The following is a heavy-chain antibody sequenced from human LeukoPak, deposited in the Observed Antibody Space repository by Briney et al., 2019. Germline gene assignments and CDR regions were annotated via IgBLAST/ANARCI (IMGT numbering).Heavy chain of an antibody. D-gene: IGHD6-19*01. J-gene: IGHJ5*02. CDR3: AREGIAVAGHDWFDP. CDR1: GGSISSGGYY. V-gene: IGHV4-31*03. CDR2: IYYSGST. Sequence: SSETLSLTCTVSGGSISSGGYYWSWIRQHPGKGLEWIGYIYYSGSTYYNPSLKSRVTISVDTSKNQFSLKLSSVTAADTAVYYCAREGIAVAGHDWFDPWGQGTLVTVSS.